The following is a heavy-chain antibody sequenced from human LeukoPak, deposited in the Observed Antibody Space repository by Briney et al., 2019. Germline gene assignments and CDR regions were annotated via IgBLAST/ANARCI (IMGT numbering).Heavy chain of an antibody. CDR2: ISSGSSAI. CDR1: GFTVSSNY. D-gene: IGHD4-17*01. J-gene: IGHJ4*02. Sequence: GRSLRLSCAASGFTVSSNYMSWVRQAPGKGLEWVSIISSGSSAIFSADALKGRFTISRDDAKNLLYLDMNSLRAEDTAVYYCARGHTAVTRHFDFWGQGTLVTVSS. CDR3: ARGHTAVTRHFDF. V-gene: IGHV3-21*01.